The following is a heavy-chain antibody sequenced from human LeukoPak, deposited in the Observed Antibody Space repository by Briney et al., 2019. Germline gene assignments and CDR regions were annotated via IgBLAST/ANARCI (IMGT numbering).Heavy chain of an antibody. V-gene: IGHV4-59*01. CDR3: ARDPGTHSDH. D-gene: IGHD1-1*01. Sequence: PSETLSLTCTVSGGSISSYYWSWIRQPPGKGLEWIGYIYYSGSTNYNPSLKSRVTISVDTSKNQFSLKLSSVTAADTAVYYCARDPGTHSDHWGQGILVTVSS. J-gene: IGHJ4*02. CDR2: IYYSGST. CDR1: GGSISSYY.